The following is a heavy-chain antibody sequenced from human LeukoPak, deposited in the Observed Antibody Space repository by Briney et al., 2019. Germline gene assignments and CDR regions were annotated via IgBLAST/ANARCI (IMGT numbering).Heavy chain of an antibody. CDR1: GFILTNAW. V-gene: IGHV3-21*01. Sequence: GGSLRLSCAASGFILTNAWMNWVRQAPGKGLEWVSSISSSSSYIYYADSVKGRFTISRDNAKNSLYLQMNSLRAEDTAVYYCARDHGDYRFDYWGQGTLVTVSS. D-gene: IGHD4-17*01. CDR3: ARDHGDYRFDY. J-gene: IGHJ4*02. CDR2: ISSSSSYI.